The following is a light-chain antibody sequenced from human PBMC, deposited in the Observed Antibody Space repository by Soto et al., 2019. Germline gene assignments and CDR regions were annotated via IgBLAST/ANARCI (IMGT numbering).Light chain of an antibody. Sequence: DIQLTQSPSFLSVSVGDRVIINCRASQGVGTYLSWYQQKPGKAPKLLIYAVSTLQSGVPSRVSGSGSQTEFTLTISSLQPEDFATYSCQQLNIYPLTFGGGTNVEIK. CDR1: QGVGTY. J-gene: IGKJ4*01. CDR2: AVS. V-gene: IGKV1-9*01. CDR3: QQLNIYPLT.